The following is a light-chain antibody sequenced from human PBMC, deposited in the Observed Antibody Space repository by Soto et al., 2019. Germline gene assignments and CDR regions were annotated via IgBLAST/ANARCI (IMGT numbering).Light chain of an antibody. V-gene: IGKV2-28*01. CDR1: QSLLHSNGYNY. J-gene: IGKJ5*01. Sequence: DIVMTQSPLSLPVTPGEPASISCRPSQSLLHSNGYNYLDWYLQKPGQSPQLXIYVGSNRASGVPDRFSGSGSGTDFTLKISRVEAEDVGVYYCMQALQTPITFGQGTRLEIK. CDR3: MQALQTPIT. CDR2: VGS.